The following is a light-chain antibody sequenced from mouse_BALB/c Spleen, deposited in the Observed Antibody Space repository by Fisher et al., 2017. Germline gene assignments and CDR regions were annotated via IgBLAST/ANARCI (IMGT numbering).Light chain of an antibody. J-gene: IGKJ5*01. V-gene: IGKV4-57-1*01. CDR2: STS. CDR1: SSVSSSY. Sequence: DIVLTQTPAIMSASPGEKVTLTCSASSSVSSSYLHWYQQKSGASPKLWIYSTSNLASGVPARFSGSGSGTSYSLTISRMEAEDAATYYCQQWSSYPLTFGAGTKLELK. CDR3: QQWSSYPLT.